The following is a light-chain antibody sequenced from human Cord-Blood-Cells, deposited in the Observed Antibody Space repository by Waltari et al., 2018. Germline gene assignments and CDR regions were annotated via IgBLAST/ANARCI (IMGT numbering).Light chain of an antibody. J-gene: IGLJ3*02. V-gene: IGLV2-14*01. CDR2: DVS. CDR1: SSDVGGYNY. CDR3: SSYTSSSTWV. Sequence: QSALTQPASVSGSPGQSITISCTGTSSDVGGYNYVSWYQQHPGKAPKLMIYDVSKRSSGVSNRFSCSKSGNTASLTISGLQAEDEADYYCSSYTSSSTWVFGGGTKLTVL.